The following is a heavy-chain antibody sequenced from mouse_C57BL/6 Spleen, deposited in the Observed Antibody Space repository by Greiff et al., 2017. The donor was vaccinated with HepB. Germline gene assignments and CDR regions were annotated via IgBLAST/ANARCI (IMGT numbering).Heavy chain of an antibody. Sequence: QVQLQQPGAELVRPGSSVKLSCKASGYTFTSYWMHWVKQRPIQGLEWIGNIDPSDSETHYNQKFKDKATLTVDKSSSTAYMQLSSLTSEDSAVYYCASGSLPYYAMDYWGQGTSVTVSS. D-gene: IGHD2-10*01. CDR3: ASGSLPYYAMDY. CDR1: GYTFTSYW. V-gene: IGHV1-52*01. CDR2: IDPSDSET. J-gene: IGHJ4*01.